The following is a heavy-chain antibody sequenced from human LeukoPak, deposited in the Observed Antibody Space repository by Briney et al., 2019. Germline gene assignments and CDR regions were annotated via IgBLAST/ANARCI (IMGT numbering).Heavy chain of an antibody. D-gene: IGHD4-23*01. CDR1: AGSVTSNY. Sequence: KPSQSLSLTYTVDAGSVTSNYCSSIRQHARNGMEWIGRISASGSTSYNPSRKSRVTMSIDTSKNQLSLNLSSVTAADTAVYYCARDATTGATIIDYWGQGTLVTVSS. V-gene: IGHV4-4*07. J-gene: IGHJ4*02. CDR2: ISASGST. CDR3: ARDATTGATIIDY.